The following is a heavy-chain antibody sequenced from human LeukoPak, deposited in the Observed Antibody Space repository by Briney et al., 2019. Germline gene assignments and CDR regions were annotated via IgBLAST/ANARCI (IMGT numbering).Heavy chain of an antibody. CDR3: AKLTDSYDSSGYYDAFDI. Sequence: GGSLRLSCAASGFTFDDYAMHWVRQAPGKGLEWVSGISWNSGSIGYADSVKGRFIISRDNAKNSLYLQMNSLRAEDTALYYCAKLTDSYDSSGYYDAFDIWGQGTMVTASS. CDR1: GFTFDDYA. V-gene: IGHV3-9*01. D-gene: IGHD3-22*01. CDR2: ISWNSGSI. J-gene: IGHJ3*02.